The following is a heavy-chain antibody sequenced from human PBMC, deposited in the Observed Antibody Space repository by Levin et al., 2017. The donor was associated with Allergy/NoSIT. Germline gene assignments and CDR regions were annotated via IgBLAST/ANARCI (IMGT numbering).Heavy chain of an antibody. V-gene: IGHV2-5*02. CDR3: TQGGSASFYPFDY. CDR2: IYWDDDK. D-gene: IGHD3-10*01. Sequence: SGPTLVPPPPPLPLPFPFSFFSLPPLFFGVGWIRPPPGKALEWLAIIYWDDDKAYSPSLKNRLTITRDTSKNQVVLTMTNMDPVDTATYFCTQGGSASFYPFDYWGQGTLVTVSS. CDR1: FFSLPPLFFG. J-gene: IGHJ4*02.